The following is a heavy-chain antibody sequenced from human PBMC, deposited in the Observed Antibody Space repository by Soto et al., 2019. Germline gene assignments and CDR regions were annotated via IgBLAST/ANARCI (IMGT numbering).Heavy chain of an antibody. CDR3: VRYCSTTLCNGVATRTFDY. V-gene: IGHV3-48*03. D-gene: IGHD2-2*01. CDR1: RFTFSTYE. J-gene: IGHJ4*02. Sequence: GSLRLSCSASRFTFSTYEMNWVRQAPGKGLEWVSYISTSGSTVYYADSVKGRFTISRDNTRNSLYLQMNSLRDEDTALYYCVRYCSTTLCNGVATRTFDYWGQGTLVTVSS. CDR2: ISTSGSTV.